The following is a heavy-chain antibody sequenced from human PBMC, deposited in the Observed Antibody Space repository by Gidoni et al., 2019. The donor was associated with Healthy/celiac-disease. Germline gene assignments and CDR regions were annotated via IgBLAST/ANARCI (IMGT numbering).Heavy chain of an antibody. D-gene: IGHD3-3*01. J-gene: IGHJ4*02. CDR1: GFAFSSYA. Sequence: EVQLLESGGGLVQPGGSLRLSGAASGFAFSSYAMSRVRQAPGKGLEWGSAISGSGGSTYYADSVKGRFTISRDNSKNTLYLQMNSLRAEDTAVYYCAKDYLRSILLFATIFEGYDYWGQGTLGTVSS. CDR2: ISGSGGST. V-gene: IGHV3-23*01. CDR3: AKDYLRSILLFATIFEGYDY.